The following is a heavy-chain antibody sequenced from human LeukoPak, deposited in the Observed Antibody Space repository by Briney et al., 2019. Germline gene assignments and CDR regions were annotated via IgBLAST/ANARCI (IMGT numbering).Heavy chain of an antibody. V-gene: IGHV3-21*04. CDR3: ARDGGYSSSWYRSYFDY. J-gene: IGHJ4*02. CDR2: ISSSSSYI. CDR1: GFTFSSYS. D-gene: IGHD6-13*01. Sequence: GGSLRLSCAASGFTFSSYSMNWVRQAPGKGLEWVSSISSSSSYIYYADSVKGRFTISRDNAKNSLYLLMNSLRAEDTAVYYCARDGGYSSSWYRSYFDYWGQGTLVTVSS.